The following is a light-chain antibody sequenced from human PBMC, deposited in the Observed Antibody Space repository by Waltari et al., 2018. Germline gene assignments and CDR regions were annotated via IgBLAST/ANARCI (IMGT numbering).Light chain of an antibody. Sequence: QSALTQPASVSGSPGQSITISCTGTGSDVGGYNYVSWSQQHPGKAPKLIIYDVSNRPSGVSNRFSGSKSGNTASLTISGLQAEDEADYYCSSYISSSTLELFGGGTSLTVL. V-gene: IGLV2-14*03. CDR3: SSYISSSTLEL. CDR2: DVS. CDR1: GSDVGGYNY. J-gene: IGLJ2*01.